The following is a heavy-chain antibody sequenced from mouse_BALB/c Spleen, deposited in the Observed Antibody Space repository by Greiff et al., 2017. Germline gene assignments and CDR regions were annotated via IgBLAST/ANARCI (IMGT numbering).Heavy chain of an antibody. J-gene: IGHJ4*01. CDR2: INPYNGDT. D-gene: IGHD1-1*01. V-gene: IGHV1-20*02. CDR3: ARKDYGNAMGY. CDR1: GYSFTGYF. Sequence: VQLQQSGPELVKPGASVKISCKASGYSFTGYFMNWVMQSHGKSLEWIGRINPYNGDTYYNQKFKGKATLTVDKSSSTAHMELRSLASEDSAVYYCARKDYGNAMGYWGQGTSVTVSS.